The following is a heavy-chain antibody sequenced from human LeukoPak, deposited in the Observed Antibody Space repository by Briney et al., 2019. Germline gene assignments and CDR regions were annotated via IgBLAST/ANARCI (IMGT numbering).Heavy chain of an antibody. CDR2: IKSKTGGGTT. J-gene: IGHJ6*02. CDR1: GFTFSNAW. V-gene: IGHV3-15*01. CDR3: TTKTASGTGGTFYYYSGMDV. Sequence: GGSLRLSCAASGFTFSNAWMSWVRQAPGKGLEWVGRIKSKTGGGTTDYAAPVKGRFTISRDDSKNTLYLQMNTLRAEDTAVYFCTTKTASGTGGTFYYYSGMDVWGQGTTVTVSS. D-gene: IGHD2-8*02.